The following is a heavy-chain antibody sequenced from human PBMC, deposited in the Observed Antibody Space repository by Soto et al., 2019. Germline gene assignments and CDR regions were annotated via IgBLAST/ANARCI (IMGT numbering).Heavy chain of an antibody. CDR2: IKSRTAGGTA. J-gene: IGHJ4*02. Sequence: EVQLVESGGGLVKPGASLRLSCAASGFTFSTIWMSWVRQAPGKGLEWVGRIKSRTAGGTADYAAPVQGRFTISRDDSTNTLYLQMNSLKTEDTAIYYCAKTFYSDRFFYYWGQGTLVTVSS. V-gene: IGHV3-15*01. D-gene: IGHD3-3*01. CDR1: GFTFSTIW. CDR3: AKTFYSDRFFYY.